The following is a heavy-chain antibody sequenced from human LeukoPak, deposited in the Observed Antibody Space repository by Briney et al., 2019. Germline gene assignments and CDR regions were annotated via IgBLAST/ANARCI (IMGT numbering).Heavy chain of an antibody. D-gene: IGHD3-22*01. Sequence: GGSLRLSCAASGFTFNTYSMNWVRQAPGKGVEWVSYISCSSNIIFYEASVKGRFTISRDNAKKSLFLQMNSLRAEDTAVYYCARDYYDSSSSYFDYWGQGNLVTVSS. J-gene: IGHJ4*02. CDR1: GFTFNTYS. V-gene: IGHV3-48*01. CDR2: ISCSSNII. CDR3: ARDYYDSSSSYFDY.